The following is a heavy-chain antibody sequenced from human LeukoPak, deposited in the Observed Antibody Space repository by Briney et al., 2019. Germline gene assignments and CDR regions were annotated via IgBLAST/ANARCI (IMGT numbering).Heavy chain of an antibody. CDR1: GYTFTSYG. CDR3: ARFDYDRNWFDP. V-gene: IGHV1-18*01. D-gene: IGHD3-16*01. J-gene: IGHJ5*02. Sequence: ASVKVSCKASGYTFTSYGISWVRQAPGQGLEWMGWVSAYNGNTNYAQKLQGRVTMTTDTSTSTAYMELGSLRSDDTAVYYCARFDYDRNWFDPWGQGTLVTVSS. CDR2: VSAYNGNT.